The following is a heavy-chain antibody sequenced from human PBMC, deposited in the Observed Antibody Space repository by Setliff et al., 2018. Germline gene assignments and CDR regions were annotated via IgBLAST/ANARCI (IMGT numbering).Heavy chain of an antibody. Sequence: SETLSLTCTVSGGSISSGTYCWTWIRQHPGKGLEWIGYIYYSGSTYYNPSFNNRVSISRDTSKNQFSLKLISVTAADTAVYYCARGDYFFYYMDVWGKGTTVTVSS. CDR1: GGSISSGTYC. CDR3: ARGDYFFYYMDV. V-gene: IGHV4-31*03. CDR2: IYYSGST. J-gene: IGHJ6*03.